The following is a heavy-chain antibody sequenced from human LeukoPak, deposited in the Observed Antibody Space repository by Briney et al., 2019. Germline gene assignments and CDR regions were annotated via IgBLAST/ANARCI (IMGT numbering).Heavy chain of an antibody. CDR1: GFFFSSHG. CDR2: ISFDGKNK. J-gene: IGHJ4*02. Sequence: PGGSLRLSCATSGFFFSSHGLHWVRQAPGQGLEWLAVISFDGKNKFYADSVKGRFTVSRDNSKNTLYLQMDSLRTEDTAVYFCAKVPHSWGLFDSWGQGTLVTVSS. D-gene: IGHD3-16*01. CDR3: AKVPHSWGLFDS. V-gene: IGHV3-30*04.